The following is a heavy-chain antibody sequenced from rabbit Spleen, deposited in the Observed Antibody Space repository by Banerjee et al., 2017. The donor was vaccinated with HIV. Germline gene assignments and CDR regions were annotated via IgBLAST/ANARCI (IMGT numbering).Heavy chain of an antibody. Sequence: QSLVESGGGLVQPEGSLTLTCKASGFDFSSDYDMCWVRQAPGKGPEWIACIDVVKSGSTYYASWAKGRFTISKTSATTVTLQMTSLTAADTATYFCARGEHFSVGFSAFAIYLDLWGQGTLVTVS. CDR3: ARGEHFSVGFSAFAIYLDL. CDR2: IDVVKSGST. J-gene: IGHJ3*01. D-gene: IGHD6-1*01. V-gene: IGHV1S40*01. CDR1: GFDFSSDYD.